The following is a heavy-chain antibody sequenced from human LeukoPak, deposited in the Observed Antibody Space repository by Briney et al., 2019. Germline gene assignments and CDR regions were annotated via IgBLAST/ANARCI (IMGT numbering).Heavy chain of an antibody. CDR3: ARVRETTVVTRDFDY. J-gene: IGHJ4*02. V-gene: IGHV4-34*01. CDR2: INHSGST. CDR1: GGSFSGYY. Sequence: SSETLSLTCAVYGGSFSGYYWSWIRQPPGKGLEWIGEINHSGSTNYNPSLKSRVTISVDTSKNQFSLKLSSVTAADTAVYYCARVRETTVVTRDFDYWGQGTLVTVSS. D-gene: IGHD4-23*01.